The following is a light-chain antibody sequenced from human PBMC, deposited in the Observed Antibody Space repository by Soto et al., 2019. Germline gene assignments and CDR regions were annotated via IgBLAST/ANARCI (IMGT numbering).Light chain of an antibody. Sequence: QSVLTQPPSVSGAPGQRVTISCTGSSSNIGAGYDVHWYQQLPGTAPKLLIYGNSNRPSAVPDRFSGSKSGTSASLAITGLQAEDEADYYCQSYDSSLSRVFGTGTKLTVL. J-gene: IGLJ1*01. V-gene: IGLV1-40*01. CDR1: SSNIGAGYD. CDR3: QSYDSSLSRV. CDR2: GNS.